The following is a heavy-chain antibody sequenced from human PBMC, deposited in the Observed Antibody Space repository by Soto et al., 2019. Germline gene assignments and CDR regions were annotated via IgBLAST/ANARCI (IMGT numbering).Heavy chain of an antibody. CDR1: GFSFSRYG. Sequence: LRLSCAASGFSFSRYGIHWVRQAPGKGLEWVAAISYDESTTFYADSVKGRFTISRDNSKNTLFLQMNSLRPEDTAVYYCSKAMIGSYDSDAFDVWGQGTMVTVSS. J-gene: IGHJ3*01. CDR3: SKAMIGSYDSDAFDV. V-gene: IGHV3-30*18. CDR2: ISYDESTT. D-gene: IGHD3-22*01.